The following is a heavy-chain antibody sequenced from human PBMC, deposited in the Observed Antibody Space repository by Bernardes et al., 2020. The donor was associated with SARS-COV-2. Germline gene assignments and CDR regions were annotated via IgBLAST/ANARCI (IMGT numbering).Heavy chain of an antibody. D-gene: IGHD2-15*01. J-gene: IGHJ6*02. CDR1: GFTFSSYA. V-gene: IGHV3-30*01. CDR3: AREVKYCSGGSCYLGYYYYGMDV. Sequence: GGSLRLSCAASGFTFSSYAMHWVRQAPGKGLEWVAVISYDGSNKYYADSVKGRFTISRDNSKNTLYLQMNSLRAEDTAVYYCAREVKYCSGGSCYLGYYYYGMDVWGQGTTVTVSS. CDR2: ISYDGSNK.